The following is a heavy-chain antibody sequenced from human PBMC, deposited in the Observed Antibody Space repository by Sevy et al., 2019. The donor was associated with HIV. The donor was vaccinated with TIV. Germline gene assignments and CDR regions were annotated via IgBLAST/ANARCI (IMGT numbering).Heavy chain of an antibody. CDR2: ISSSSSYI. Sequence: GGSLRLSCAASGFTFSSYSMNWVRQAPGKGLEWVSSISSSSSYIYYADSVKGRFTISRDNAKNSLYLQMNSLRAEDTAVYYCARVTTRGTYYYYGMDVWGQGTTVTVSS. CDR3: ARVTTRGTYYYYGMDV. J-gene: IGHJ6*02. D-gene: IGHD4-4*01. CDR1: GFTFSSYS. V-gene: IGHV3-21*01.